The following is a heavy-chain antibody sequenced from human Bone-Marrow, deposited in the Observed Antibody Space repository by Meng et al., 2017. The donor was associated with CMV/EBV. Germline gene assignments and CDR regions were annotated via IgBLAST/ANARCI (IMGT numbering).Heavy chain of an antibody. J-gene: IGHJ6*02. CDR3: ARDKGGADYYYYGMDV. CDR1: GGTFSSYA. V-gene: IGHV1-69*05. Sequence: SVKVSCKASGGTFSSYAISWVRQAPGQGLEWMGGIIPIFGTANYAQKFQGRVTITTDESTSTAYMELSSLRSEDTAVYYCARDKGGADYYYYGMDVWGQGTTVHRLL. CDR2: IIPIFGTA. D-gene: IGHD1-26*01.